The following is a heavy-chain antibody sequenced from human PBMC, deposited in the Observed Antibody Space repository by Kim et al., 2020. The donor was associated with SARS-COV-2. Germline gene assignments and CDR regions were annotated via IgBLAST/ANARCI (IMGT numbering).Heavy chain of an antibody. CDR2: IYYSGST. D-gene: IGHD6-13*01. CDR1: GGSISSYY. CDR3: ARVAAAPRSGPFDY. J-gene: IGHJ4*02. V-gene: IGHV4-59*13. Sequence: SETLSLTCTVSGGSISSYYWSWIRQPPGKGLEWIGYIYYSGSTNYNPSLKSRVTISVDTSKNQFSLKLSSVTAADTAVYYCARVAAAPRSGPFDYWGQGTLVTVAS.